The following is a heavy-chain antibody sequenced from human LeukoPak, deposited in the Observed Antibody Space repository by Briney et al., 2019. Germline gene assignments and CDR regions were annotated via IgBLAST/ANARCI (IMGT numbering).Heavy chain of an antibody. Sequence: PGGSLRLSCAASGFTFDDYAMHWVRQAPGKGLEWVSGISWNSGSIGYADSVKGRFTISRDNAKNSLYLQMNCPRAEDTALYYCAKDRGSSSWYGWFDPWGQGTLVTVSS. D-gene: IGHD6-13*01. J-gene: IGHJ5*02. CDR3: AKDRGSSSWYGWFDP. CDR1: GFTFDDYA. V-gene: IGHV3-9*01. CDR2: ISWNSGSI.